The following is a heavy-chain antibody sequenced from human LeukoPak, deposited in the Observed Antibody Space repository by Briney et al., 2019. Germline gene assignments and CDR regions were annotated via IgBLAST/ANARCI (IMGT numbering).Heavy chain of an antibody. CDR3: ARDRRQEQVHALDV. Sequence: SETLSLTCTVSGGSITSYFWSWIRQPPGKGLEWIAYMHYSEHTNYNPSLKSRVTISIDTSKNQVSLMLSSVTAADTALYFCARDRRQEQVHALDVWGQGTLVTVSS. CDR1: GGSITSYF. J-gene: IGHJ3*01. V-gene: IGHV4-59*01. CDR2: MHYSEHT. D-gene: IGHD1/OR15-1a*01.